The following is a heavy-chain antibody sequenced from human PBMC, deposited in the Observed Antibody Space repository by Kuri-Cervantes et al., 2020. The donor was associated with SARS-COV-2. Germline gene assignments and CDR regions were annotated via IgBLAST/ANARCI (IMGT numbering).Heavy chain of an antibody. J-gene: IGHJ5*02. CDR2: INHSGST. CDR1: GGSFSGYY. D-gene: IGHD2-2*03. V-gene: IGHV4-34*01. Sequence: ESLKISCAVYGGSFSGYYWSWIRQPPGKGLEWIGEINHSGSTNYNPSLKSRVTISVDTSKNQFSLNLRSLTAADTAIYYCARVGYCFGTRCVTYFDPWGQGTLVTVSS. CDR3: ARVGYCFGTRCVTYFDP.